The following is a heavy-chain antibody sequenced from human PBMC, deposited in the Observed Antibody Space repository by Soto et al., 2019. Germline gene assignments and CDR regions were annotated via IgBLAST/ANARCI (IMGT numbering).Heavy chain of an antibody. V-gene: IGHV4-39*01. Sequence: PSETLSLTCTVSGGSISSSSYYWGWIRQPPGKGLEWVGSIYYSGSTYYNPSLKSRVTISVDTSKNQFSLKLSSVTAADTAVYYCAGHALGGGRNIDYWGQGTLVTVSS. D-gene: IGHD2-15*01. CDR2: IYYSGST. CDR1: GGSISSSSYY. CDR3: AGHALGGGRNIDY. J-gene: IGHJ4*02.